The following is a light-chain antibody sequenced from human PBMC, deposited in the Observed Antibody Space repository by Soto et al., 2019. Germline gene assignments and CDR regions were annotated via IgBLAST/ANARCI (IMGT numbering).Light chain of an antibody. CDR2: EVN. V-gene: IGLV2-8*01. Sequence: QSALTQPPSASGSPGQSVTISCIGTSSDVGGYNFVSWYQQHPGKAPKLIIYEVNKRPSGVPDRFSASKSGNTASLTVSGLQAEDEADYYCSSYAGTNNRYVFGTGTKVTVL. CDR1: SSDVGGYNF. CDR3: SSYAGTNNRYV. J-gene: IGLJ1*01.